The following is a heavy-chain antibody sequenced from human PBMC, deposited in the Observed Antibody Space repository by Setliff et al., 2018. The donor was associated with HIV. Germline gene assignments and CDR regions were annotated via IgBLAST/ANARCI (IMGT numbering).Heavy chain of an antibody. D-gene: IGHD5-12*01. V-gene: IGHV4-31*03. CDR1: GGSISSGGFY. Sequence: SSETLSLTCTVTGGSISSGGFYWTWIRQHPGKGLEWIGYIYNTGSTYHSPSLESRVTISIDTSKNQFSLKLSSVTAADTAVYYCARHVSGYSGYDKGLDYYYMDVWGKGTTVTVSS. J-gene: IGHJ6*03. CDR3: ARHVSGYSGYDKGLDYYYMDV. CDR2: IYNTGST.